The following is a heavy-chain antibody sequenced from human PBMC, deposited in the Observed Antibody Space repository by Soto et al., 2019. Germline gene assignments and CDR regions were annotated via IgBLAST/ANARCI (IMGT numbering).Heavy chain of an antibody. CDR2: FRGSGEEGTT. CDR1: GFTFSSYS. V-gene: IGHV3-23*01. CDR3: AKKVNSGSGSQYFDY. J-gene: IGHJ4*02. D-gene: IGHD3-10*01. Sequence: GGSLRLSCAASGFTFSSYSMSWVRQAPGKGLEWVSGFRGSGEEGTTYYADSVKGRFTIARDNSNNMLFLQMTSLRAEDTAIYYCAKKVNSGSGSQYFDYWGQGTLVTVSS.